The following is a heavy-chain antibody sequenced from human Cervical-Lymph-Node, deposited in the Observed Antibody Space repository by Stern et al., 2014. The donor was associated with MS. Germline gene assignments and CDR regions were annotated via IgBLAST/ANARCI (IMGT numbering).Heavy chain of an antibody. CDR3: ASVLDSSGWSEGAFDI. CDR2: IYPGDSDT. J-gene: IGHJ3*02. V-gene: IGHV5-51*01. CDR1: GYSFTSYW. D-gene: IGHD6-19*01. Sequence: EVQLVQSGAEVKKPGESLKISCQVSGYSFTSYWIAWVRQMHGKGLEWVGIIYPGDSDTRYSPSFQGHVTISADKSISTAYLQWSSLKASDTAMYYCASVLDSSGWSEGAFDIWGEGTMVTVSS.